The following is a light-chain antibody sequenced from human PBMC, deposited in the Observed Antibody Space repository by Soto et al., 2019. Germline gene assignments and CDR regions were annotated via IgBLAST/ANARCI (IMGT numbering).Light chain of an antibody. Sequence: QSVLTQPPSASGTPGQRVTISCSGSSSNIGTNTVIWYQQLPGSASKLLIYSDNQRPSGVPDRVAGSKSGTSASLAISGIQSEDEADYYCAAWDVSLVVFGGGTQLTVL. CDR1: SSNIGTNT. CDR2: SDN. CDR3: AAWDVSLVV. J-gene: IGLJ2*01. V-gene: IGLV1-44*01.